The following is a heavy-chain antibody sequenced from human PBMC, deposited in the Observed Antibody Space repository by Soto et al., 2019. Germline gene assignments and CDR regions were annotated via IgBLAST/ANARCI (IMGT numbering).Heavy chain of an antibody. D-gene: IGHD3-22*01. CDR2: IIPIFGTA. J-gene: IGHJ4*02. CDR1: GGTFSNYA. CDR3: ARVGSSGYDFDY. Sequence: SVKVSCKASGGTFSNYAISCLRQAPLQWRDGMGGIIPIFGTANYAQKFHDRVTITADESTSTAYMELSSLRSEDTAVYYCARVGSSGYDFDYWGQGTLVTVSS. V-gene: IGHV1-69*13.